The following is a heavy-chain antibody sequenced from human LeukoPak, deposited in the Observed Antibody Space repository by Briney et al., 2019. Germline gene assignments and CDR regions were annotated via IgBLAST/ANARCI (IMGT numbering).Heavy chain of an antibody. CDR1: GGSISSRSYF. CDR3: ARRVITIFGVVINYGMDV. D-gene: IGHD3-3*01. J-gene: IGHJ6*02. Sequence: SETLSLTCTVSGGSISSRSYFWGWIRQPPGKGLEWIGSIYYSGSTYYNPSLKSRVTISVDTSKNQFSLKLSSVTAADTAVYYCARRVITIFGVVINYGMDVWGQGTTVTVSS. V-gene: IGHV4-39*01. CDR2: IYYSGST.